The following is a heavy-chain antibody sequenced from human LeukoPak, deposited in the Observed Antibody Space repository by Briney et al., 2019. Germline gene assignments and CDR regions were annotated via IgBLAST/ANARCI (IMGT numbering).Heavy chain of an antibody. D-gene: IGHD1-1*01. V-gene: IGHV3-53*01. CDR3: ARGPAGYN. CDR2: IYSGGST. Sequence: GGSLRLSCAASGFTVSSNHMSWVRQAPGKGLEWVSVIYSGGSTDYADSVKGRFTISRDNSKNTLYLRMNSLRAEDTAVYHCARGPAGYNWGQGTLVTVSS. J-gene: IGHJ4*02. CDR1: GFTVSSNH.